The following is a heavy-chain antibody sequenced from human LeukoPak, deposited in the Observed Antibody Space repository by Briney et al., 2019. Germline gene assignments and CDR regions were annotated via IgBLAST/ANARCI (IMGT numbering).Heavy chain of an antibody. Sequence: GGSLRLSCAASGFTFSSYAMHWVRQAPGKGLEWVAVISYDGSNKYYADSVKGRFTISRDNSKNTLYLQMNSLRAEDTAVYYCARDPGSLPFDYWGQGTLVTVSS. CDR1: GFTFSSYA. D-gene: IGHD3-10*01. V-gene: IGHV3-30-3*01. CDR3: ARDPGSLPFDY. CDR2: ISYDGSNK. J-gene: IGHJ4*02.